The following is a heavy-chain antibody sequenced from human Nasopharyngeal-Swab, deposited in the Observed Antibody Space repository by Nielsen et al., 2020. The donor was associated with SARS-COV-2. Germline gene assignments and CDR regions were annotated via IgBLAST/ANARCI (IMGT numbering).Heavy chain of an antibody. CDR2: INPSGGST. CDR1: GYTFTGYY. CDR3: ARGDTGEWLATNYYYYMDV. V-gene: IGHV1-46*01. Sequence: ASVKVSCKASGYTFTGYYMHWVRQAPGQGLEWMGIINPSGGSTSYAQKFQGRVTMTRDTSTSTVYMELSSLRSEDTAVYYCARGDTGEWLATNYYYYMDVWGKGTTVTVSS. D-gene: IGHD6-19*01. J-gene: IGHJ6*03.